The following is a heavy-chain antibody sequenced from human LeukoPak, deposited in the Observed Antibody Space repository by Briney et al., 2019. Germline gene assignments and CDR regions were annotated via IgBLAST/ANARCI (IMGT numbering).Heavy chain of an antibody. V-gene: IGHV4-39*01. CDR1: GGSISSSSYY. J-gene: IGHJ4*02. CDR3: ARGNQALGPFGGVIALDY. D-gene: IGHD3-16*02. Sequence: ASETLSLTCTVSGGSISSSSYYWGWIRQPPGKGLEWIGSIYYSGSTYYNPSLKSRVTISVDTSKNQFSLKLSSVTAADTAVYYCARGNQALGPFGGVIALDYWGQGTLVTVSS. CDR2: IYYSGST.